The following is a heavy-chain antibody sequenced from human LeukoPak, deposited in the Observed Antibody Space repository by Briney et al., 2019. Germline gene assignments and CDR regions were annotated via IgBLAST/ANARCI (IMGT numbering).Heavy chain of an antibody. CDR3: TRTAASGDY. D-gene: IGHD6-13*01. J-gene: IGHJ4*02. Sequence: PGGSLRLSCAASGFTFSGSAMHWVRQASGKGLEWVGRIRSKANSYATAYAASVKGRFTISRDDSKNTAYLQMNSLKTEDTAVYYCTRTAASGDYWGQGTLVTVSS. V-gene: IGHV3-73*01. CDR2: IRSKANSYAT. CDR1: GFTFSGSA.